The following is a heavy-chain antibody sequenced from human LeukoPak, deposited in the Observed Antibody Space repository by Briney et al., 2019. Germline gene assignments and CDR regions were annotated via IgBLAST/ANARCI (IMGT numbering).Heavy chain of an antibody. CDR1: GYTLTSYI. V-gene: IGHV1-3*03. CDR3: AREISGSYYFDN. J-gene: IGHJ4*02. CDR2: INAGNGDT. D-gene: IGHD1-26*01. Sequence: GASVKVSCKASGYTLTSYIIHWVRQAPGQRLEWMGWINAGNGDTEYSQEFQDRVTITRDTSASTAYMELSSLRSEDMAVYYCAREISGSYYFDNWGQGTLVTVSS.